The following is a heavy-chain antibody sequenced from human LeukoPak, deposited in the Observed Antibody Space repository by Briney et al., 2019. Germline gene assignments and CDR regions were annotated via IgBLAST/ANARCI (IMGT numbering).Heavy chain of an antibody. CDR1: GYTFTSYG. J-gene: IGHJ3*02. CDR2: ISAYNGNT. Sequence: ASVKVSCKASGYTFTSYGISWVRQAPGQGLEWMGWISAYNGNTNYAQKLQGRVTMTTDTSTSTAYMELRSLRSDDTAVYYCARVWVYGWFGGSYYLKADAFDIWGQGTMVTVSS. V-gene: IGHV1-18*01. CDR3: ARVWVYGWFGGSYYLKADAFDI. D-gene: IGHD1-26*01.